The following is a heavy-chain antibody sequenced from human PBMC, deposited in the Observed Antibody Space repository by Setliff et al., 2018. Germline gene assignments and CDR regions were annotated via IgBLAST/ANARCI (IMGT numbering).Heavy chain of an antibody. J-gene: IGHJ4*02. Sequence: GGSLRFSCAASGFTVSSNYMSWVRQAPGKGLEWVSVIYSGGSTYYADSVKGRFTISRDNSKNTLYLQMNSLRAEDTAVYYCARDPSPLGATTRFDYWGQGTLVTVSS. CDR1: GFTVSSNY. CDR3: ARDPSPLGATTRFDY. CDR2: IYSGGST. D-gene: IGHD1-26*01. V-gene: IGHV3-53*05.